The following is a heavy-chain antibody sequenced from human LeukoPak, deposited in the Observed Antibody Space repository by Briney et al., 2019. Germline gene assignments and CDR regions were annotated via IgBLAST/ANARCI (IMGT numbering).Heavy chain of an antibody. D-gene: IGHD2-21*02. CDR3: ARGGDQYSSARFDP. CDR2: ISSSGSTI. CDR1: GFTFSSYE. V-gene: IGHV3-48*03. Sequence: AGGSLRLSCAASGFTFSSYEMNWVRQAPGKGLEWVSYISSSGSTIYYADSVKGRFTISRDNAKNSLYLQMNSLRAEDTAVYYCARGGDQYSSARFDPWGQGTLVTVSS. J-gene: IGHJ5*02.